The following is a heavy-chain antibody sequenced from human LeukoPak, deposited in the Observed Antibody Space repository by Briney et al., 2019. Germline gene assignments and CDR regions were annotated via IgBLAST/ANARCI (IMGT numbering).Heavy chain of an antibody. D-gene: IGHD3-3*01. CDR2: IYYSGST. V-gene: IGHV4-59*01. Sequence: SETLSLTCTVSGGSISSYYWSWIRQPPGKGLEWIGYIYYSGSTNYSPSLKSRVTISVDTSKNQFSLKLSSVTAADTAVYYCARSGPSYDFWSGYYRDYYYYMDVWGKGTTVTVSS. J-gene: IGHJ6*03. CDR3: ARSGPSYDFWSGYYRDYYYYMDV. CDR1: GGSISSYY.